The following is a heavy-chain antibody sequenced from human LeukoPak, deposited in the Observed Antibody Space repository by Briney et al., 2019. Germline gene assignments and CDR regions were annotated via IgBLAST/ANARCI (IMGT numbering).Heavy chain of an antibody. D-gene: IGHD4-17*01. CDR1: GFTFSDHY. CDR2: INHSGST. Sequence: GSLRLSCAASGFTFSDHYMDWVRQPPGKGLEWIGEINHSGSTNYNPSLKSRVTISVDTSKNQFSLKLSSVTAADTAVYYCARGRGTTVKLLDYWGQGTLVTVSS. V-gene: IGHV4-34*01. J-gene: IGHJ4*02. CDR3: ARGRGTTVKLLDY.